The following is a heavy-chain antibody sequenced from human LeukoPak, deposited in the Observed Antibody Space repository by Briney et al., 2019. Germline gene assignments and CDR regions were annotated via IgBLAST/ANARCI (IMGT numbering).Heavy chain of an antibody. CDR1: GYSGSSGYY. D-gene: IGHD2-8*01. CDR3: ARQRGYCTNDVCYYVDY. CDR2: IYYSGST. J-gene: IGHJ4*02. V-gene: IGHV4-38-2*01. Sequence: SETLSLTCAVSGYSGSSGYYWDWIRQPPGQGLEWVGSIYYSGSTYYNPSLKSRVTISVDTSKNQFSLKLRSVTAADTAVYYCARQRGYCTNDVCYYVDYWGQGTLVTVSS.